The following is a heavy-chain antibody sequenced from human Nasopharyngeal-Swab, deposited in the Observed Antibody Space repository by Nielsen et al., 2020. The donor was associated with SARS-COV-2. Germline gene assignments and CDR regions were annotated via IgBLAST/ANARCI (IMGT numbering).Heavy chain of an antibody. Sequence: GESLKISCAASGFSFSASGMSWVRRAPGKGLEWVSSISIGNSYILYADSVKGRFTISRDNVRESLFLQMDSLTADDTAVYYCARVRYYGSGDYRPPYFDLWGHGTLVTVSS. V-gene: IGHV3-21*01. CDR1: GFSFSASG. J-gene: IGHJ4*01. D-gene: IGHD3-10*01. CDR3: ARVRYYGSGDYRPPYFDL. CDR2: ISIGNSYI.